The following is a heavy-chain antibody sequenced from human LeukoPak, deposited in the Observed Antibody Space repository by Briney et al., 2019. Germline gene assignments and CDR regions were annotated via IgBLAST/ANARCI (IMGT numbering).Heavy chain of an antibody. J-gene: IGHJ1*01. D-gene: IGHD3-10*01. CDR3: ARQIGFITMVRGVTPEYFQH. Sequence: PSETLSLTCTVSGGSIISSSYYWGWIRQPPGKGLEWIGSIYYSGSTYYNPSLKSRVTISVDTSKNQFSLKLSSVTAADTAVYYCARQIGFITMVRGVTPEYFQHWGQGTLVTVSS. CDR2: IYYSGST. V-gene: IGHV4-39*01. CDR1: GGSIISSSYY.